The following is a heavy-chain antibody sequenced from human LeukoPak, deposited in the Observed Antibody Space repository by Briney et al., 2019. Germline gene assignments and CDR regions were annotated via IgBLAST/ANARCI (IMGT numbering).Heavy chain of an antibody. J-gene: IGHJ4*02. CDR2: ISARGSST. CDR3: AKDWGY. Sequence: GGSLRLSCAASGFNFRTYWMSWVRQAPGKGLEWVSGISARGSSTYYADSVKGRFTISRDNSKNTLYFQMNSLRVEDTAVYYCAKDWGYWGQGTLVTVFS. D-gene: IGHD3-16*01. CDR1: GFNFRTYW. V-gene: IGHV3-23*01.